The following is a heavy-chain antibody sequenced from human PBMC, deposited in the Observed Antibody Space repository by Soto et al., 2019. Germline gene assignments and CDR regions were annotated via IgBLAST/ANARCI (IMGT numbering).Heavy chain of an antibody. V-gene: IGHV3-23*01. CDR1: GFTFSSYA. J-gene: IGHJ4*02. D-gene: IGHD3-22*01. CDR3: AKDLEYYYDSSGYWSFDY. CDR2: ISGSGSST. Sequence: PGGSLRLSCAASGFTFSSYAMSWVRQAPGKGLEWVSAISGSGSSTYYADSVKGRFTISRDNSKNTLYLQMNSLRAEDTAVYYCAKDLEYYYDSSGYWSFDYWGQGTLVTVSS.